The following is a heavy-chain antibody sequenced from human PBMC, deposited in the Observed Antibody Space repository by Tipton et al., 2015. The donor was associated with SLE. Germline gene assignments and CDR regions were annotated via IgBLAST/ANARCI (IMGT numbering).Heavy chain of an antibody. CDR3: ARQSSHGGSDDY. V-gene: IGHV4-39*01. D-gene: IGHD3-16*01. Sequence: TLSLTCTVSGGSISSSSYYWGWIRQPPGKGLEWIGSIYYSGSTYYNPSLKSRVTISVDTSKNQFSLKLSSVTAADTAVYYCARQSSHGGSDDYWGQGTLVTVSS. CDR2: IYYSGST. CDR1: GGSISSSSYY. J-gene: IGHJ4*02.